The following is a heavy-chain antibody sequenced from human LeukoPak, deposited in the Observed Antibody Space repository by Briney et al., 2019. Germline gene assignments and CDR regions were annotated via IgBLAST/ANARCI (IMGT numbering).Heavy chain of an antibody. CDR3: ARDLDSSGYPSFDP. V-gene: IGHV4-59*01. D-gene: IGHD3-22*01. J-gene: IGHJ5*02. CDR2: IYYSGST. CDR1: GGSISSYY. Sequence: PSETLSLTCTVSGGSISSYYWSWIRQPPGKGLEWIGYIYYSGSTNYNPSLKSRVTISVDTSKNQFSLKLSSVTVADTAVYYCARDLDSSGYPSFDPWGQGALVTVSS.